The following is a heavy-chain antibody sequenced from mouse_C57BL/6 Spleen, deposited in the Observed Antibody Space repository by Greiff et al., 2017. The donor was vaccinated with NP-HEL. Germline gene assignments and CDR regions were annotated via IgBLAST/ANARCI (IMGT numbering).Heavy chain of an antibody. J-gene: IGHJ3*01. V-gene: IGHV1-52*01. CDR3: ARSGPYDYEFAY. CDR2: IDPSDSET. Sequence: VQLQQSGAELVRPGSSVKLSCKASGYTFTSYWMHWVKQRPLQGLEWIGNIDPSDSETHYNQKFKDKATLPVDKSSSTSYMQLSSLTAEDSAVYYYARSGPYDYEFAYWGQGTLVTVSA. CDR1: GYTFTSYW. D-gene: IGHD2-4*01.